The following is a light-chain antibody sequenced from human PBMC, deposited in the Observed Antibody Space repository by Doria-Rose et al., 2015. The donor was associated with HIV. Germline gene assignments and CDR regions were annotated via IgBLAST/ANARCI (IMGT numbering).Light chain of an antibody. CDR2: GNI. J-gene: IGLJ1*01. CDR1: SSNIGAGYD. Sequence: QTVVTQEPSVSEAPGQRVTISCTGSSSNIGAGYDVHWYQQLPGTAPKLLIYGNINRPSGVPDRISGSKSGTSASLAITGLQAEDEADYYCQFYGSSLSGYVSGTGTKVTVL. CDR3: QFYGSSLSGYV. V-gene: IGLV1-40*01.